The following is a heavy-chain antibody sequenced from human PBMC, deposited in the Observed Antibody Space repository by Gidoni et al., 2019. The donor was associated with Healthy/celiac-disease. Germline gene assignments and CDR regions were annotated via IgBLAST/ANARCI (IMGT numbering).Heavy chain of an antibody. D-gene: IGHD2-15*01. CDR1: GFTLSIYA. CDR2: ISGSGDST. V-gene: IGHV3-23*01. J-gene: IGHJ4*02. Sequence: EVQLLESGCGLVQPGGSMRFSRAASGFTLSIYAMSWVRKAPGTGLEGVSSISGSGDSTYYADSVKGRFTISRDNSKNTMYLQMDSLRAEDTAVYYCASGDIVVVVAATPYYWGQGTLVTVSS. CDR3: ASGDIVVVVAATPYY.